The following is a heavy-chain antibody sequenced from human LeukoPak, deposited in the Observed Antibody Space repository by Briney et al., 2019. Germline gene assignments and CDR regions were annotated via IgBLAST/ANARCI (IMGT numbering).Heavy chain of an antibody. CDR3: ARLRPRTSYDFSSGYYAFDY. CDR1: GASITNYF. CDR2: VYSGAY. J-gene: IGHJ4*02. D-gene: IGHD3-3*01. Sequence: PSETLSLTCTVSGASITNYFWGWIRQPPGKGLQWIGYVYSGAYYYNPSLVSRLTVSVDTAKNQFSLGLRSVTAADTAVYYCARLRPRTSYDFSSGYYAFDYWGQGTLVTVSS. V-gene: IGHV4-4*09.